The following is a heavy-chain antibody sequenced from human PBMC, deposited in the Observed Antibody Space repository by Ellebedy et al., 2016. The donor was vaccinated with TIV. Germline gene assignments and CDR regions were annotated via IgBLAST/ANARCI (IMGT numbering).Heavy chain of an antibody. J-gene: IGHJ4*02. CDR2: IIPIFGKP. CDR3: ARGTYSSSWYGMDF. D-gene: IGHD6-13*01. V-gene: IGHV1-69*06. Sequence: AASVKVSCKASGGTFSSYSMIWARQAPGQGLEWMGGIIPIFGKPDYAQSFQGRVTITADTSTSTAYMELSSLRSEDTAVYYCARGTYSSSWYGMDFWGQGTPVTVSS. CDR1: GGTFSSYS.